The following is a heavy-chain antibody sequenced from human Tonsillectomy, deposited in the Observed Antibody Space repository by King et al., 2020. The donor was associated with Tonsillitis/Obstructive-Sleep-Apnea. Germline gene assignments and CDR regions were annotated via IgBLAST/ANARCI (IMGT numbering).Heavy chain of an antibody. CDR3: ARVRSIFGVVILGVGRYYCDY. D-gene: IGHD3-3*01. J-gene: IGHJ4*02. Sequence: QLQESGPGLVKPSETLSLTCTVSGGSISSYYWSWIRQPPGKGLEWIGYIYYSGSTNYNPSLKSRVTISVDTSKNRFSLKLSSVTAADTAVYYCARVRSIFGVVILGVGRYYCDYWGQGTLVTVSS. CDR2: IYYSGST. CDR1: GGSISSYY. V-gene: IGHV4-59*01.